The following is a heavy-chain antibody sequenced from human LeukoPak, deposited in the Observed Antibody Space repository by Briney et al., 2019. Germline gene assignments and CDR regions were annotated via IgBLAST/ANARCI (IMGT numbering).Heavy chain of an antibody. V-gene: IGHV4-34*01. CDR1: GGSFSGYY. Sequence: PSETLSLTCAVYGGSFSGYYWSWIRQPPGKGLEWIGEINHSGSTNYNLSLKSRVTILVDTSKNQFSLKLSSVTAADTAVYYCARGHSPVTTKVSYFQHWGQGTLVTVSS. CDR2: INHSGST. CDR3: ARGHSPVTTKVSYFQH. D-gene: IGHD4-17*01. J-gene: IGHJ1*01.